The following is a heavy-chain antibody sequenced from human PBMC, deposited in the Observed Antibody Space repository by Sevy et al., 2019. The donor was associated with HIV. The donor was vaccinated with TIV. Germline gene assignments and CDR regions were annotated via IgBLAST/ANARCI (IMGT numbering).Heavy chain of an antibody. CDR2: ISAYNGNT. CDR3: ARSGYSSSWHDIYYYYYGMDV. V-gene: IGHV1-18*01. D-gene: IGHD6-13*01. Sequence: ASVKVSCKASGYTFTSYGISWVRQVPGQGLEWMGWISAYNGNTNYAQKLQGRVTMTTDTSTSTAYMELRSLRSDDTAVYYCARSGYSSSWHDIYYYYYGMDVWGQGTTVTVSS. CDR1: GYTFTSYG. J-gene: IGHJ6*02.